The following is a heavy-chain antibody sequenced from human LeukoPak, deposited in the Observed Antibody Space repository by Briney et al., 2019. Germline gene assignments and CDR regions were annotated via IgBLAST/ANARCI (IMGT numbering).Heavy chain of an antibody. J-gene: IGHJ3*02. CDR2: INHSGST. CDR3: ARKKRGTYYDILTGYYRAVDAFDI. V-gene: IGHV4-34*01. CDR1: GGSFSGYY. Sequence: PSETLSLTCAVYGGSFSGYYWSWIRQPPGKGLEWIGEINHSGSTNYNPSLKSRVTISVDTSKNQFSLKLSSVTAADTAVYYCARKKRGTYYDILTGYYRAVDAFDIWGQGTMVTVSS. D-gene: IGHD3-9*01.